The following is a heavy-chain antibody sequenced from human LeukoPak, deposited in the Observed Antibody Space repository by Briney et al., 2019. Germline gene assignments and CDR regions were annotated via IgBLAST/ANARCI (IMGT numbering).Heavy chain of an antibody. CDR1: GYTFTSYY. J-gene: IGHJ4*02. V-gene: IGHV1-2*02. Sequence: GASVKVSCKASGYTFTSYYMHWVRQAPGQGLEWMGWINPNSGGTNYAQKFQGRVTMTRDTSISTAYIELSRLRSDDTAVYYCAIYDFWSGPYQAPIDYWGQGTLVTVSS. CDR2: INPNSGGT. CDR3: AIYDFWSGPYQAPIDY. D-gene: IGHD3-3*01.